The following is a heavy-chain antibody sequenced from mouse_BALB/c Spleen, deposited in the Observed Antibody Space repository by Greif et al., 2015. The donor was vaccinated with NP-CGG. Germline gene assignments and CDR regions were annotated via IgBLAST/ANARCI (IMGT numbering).Heavy chain of an antibody. CDR1: GFTFSSYT. V-gene: IGHV5-12-2*01. Sequence: DVMLVESGGGLVQPGGSLKLSCAASGFTFSSYTMSWVRQTPEKRLEWVAYISNGGGSTYYPDTVKGRFTISRDNAKNTLYLQMSSLKSEDTAMYYCARQRNDYGFAYWGQGTLVTVSA. J-gene: IGHJ3*01. CDR3: ARQRNDYGFAY. CDR2: ISNGGGST. D-gene: IGHD2-4*01.